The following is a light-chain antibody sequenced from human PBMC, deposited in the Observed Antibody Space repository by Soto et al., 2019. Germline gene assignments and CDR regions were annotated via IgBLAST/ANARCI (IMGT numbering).Light chain of an antibody. J-gene: IGLJ1*01. Sequence: QSALTQPASVSGSPGQSITISCTGTSSEVGGYNYVSWYQQHPGIAPKLLIYGVTHRPSGVSPRFSGSKSGNTASLTISGLQAEDEADYHCSSYTSASTLLYLFGTGTKLTVL. CDR2: GVT. CDR3: SSYTSASTLLYL. V-gene: IGLV2-14*01. CDR1: SSEVGGYNY.